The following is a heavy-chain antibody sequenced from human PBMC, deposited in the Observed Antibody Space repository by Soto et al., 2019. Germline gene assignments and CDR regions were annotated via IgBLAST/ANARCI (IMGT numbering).Heavy chain of an antibody. CDR1: GFTFDNYA. CDR2: LSWNSDSV. Sequence: EVQLVESGGGFVQPGRSLRLSCSASGFTFDNYAMHWVRQAPGKGLEWVSGLSWNSDSVGYAESVKGRFTISRDNAKNSLYLQMNSLRAEDTALYYCAKDILGAAPDPHRYYYGMDVWGQGTTVTVSS. D-gene: IGHD3-16*01. CDR3: AKDILGAAPDPHRYYYGMDV. V-gene: IGHV3-9*01. J-gene: IGHJ6*02.